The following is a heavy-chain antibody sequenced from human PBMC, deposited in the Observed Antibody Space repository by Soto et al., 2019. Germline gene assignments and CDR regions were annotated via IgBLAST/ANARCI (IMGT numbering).Heavy chain of an antibody. CDR3: ARVHTSSWYPSYYMDV. J-gene: IGHJ6*03. CDR2: INAGNGNT. V-gene: IGHV1-3*01. CDR1: GYTFTSYA. D-gene: IGHD6-13*01. Sequence: ASVKVSCKASGYTFTSYAMHWVRQAPGQRLGWMGWINAGNGNTKYSQKFQGRVTITRDTSASTAYMELSSLRSEDTAVYYCARVHTSSWYPSYYMDVWGKGTTVTVSS.